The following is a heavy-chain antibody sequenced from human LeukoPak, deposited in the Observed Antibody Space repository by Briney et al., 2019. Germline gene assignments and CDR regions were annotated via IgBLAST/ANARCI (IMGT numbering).Heavy chain of an antibody. J-gene: IGHJ4*02. D-gene: IGHD4-17*01. CDR2: IYYSGST. Sequence: PSETLPLTCTVSGGSVSSGSYYWSWIRQPPGKGLEWIGYIYYSGSTNYNPSLKSRVTISVDTSKNQFSLKLSSVTAADTAVYYCARDGANDYGDYGAFDYWGQGTLVTVSS. V-gene: IGHV4-61*01. CDR1: GGSVSSGSYY. CDR3: ARDGANDYGDYGAFDY.